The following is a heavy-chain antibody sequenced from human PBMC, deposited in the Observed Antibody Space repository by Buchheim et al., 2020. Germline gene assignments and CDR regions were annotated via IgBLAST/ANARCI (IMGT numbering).Heavy chain of an antibody. CDR2: INPSGAGT. D-gene: IGHD6-13*01. CDR1: GYTFTSYY. J-gene: IGHJ4*02. Sequence: QVQLVQSGAEVKKPGASVKVSCKASGYTFTSYYVHWVRQAPGQGLEWMGIINPSGAGTIYSQKFQGRVTMTRDPPTTTVYLELSSLRSEDTAVYYCARDRGAAAGTSPGYWGQGTL. V-gene: IGHV1-46*01. CDR3: ARDRGAAAGTSPGY.